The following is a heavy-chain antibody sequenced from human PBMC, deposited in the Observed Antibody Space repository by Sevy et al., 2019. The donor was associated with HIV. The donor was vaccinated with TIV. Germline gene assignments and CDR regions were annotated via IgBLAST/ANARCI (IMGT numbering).Heavy chain of an antibody. J-gene: IGHJ5*02. D-gene: IGHD2-15*01. Sequence: ASVKVSCKASGGTFSSYAISWVRQAPGQGLEWMGGIIPIFGTANHAQKFQGRVTITADESTSTAYMELSSLRSEDTAVYYCARGGLGGVVVAVNWFDPWGQGTLVTVSS. CDR1: GGTFSSYA. CDR2: IIPIFGTA. V-gene: IGHV1-69*13. CDR3: ARGGLGGVVVAVNWFDP.